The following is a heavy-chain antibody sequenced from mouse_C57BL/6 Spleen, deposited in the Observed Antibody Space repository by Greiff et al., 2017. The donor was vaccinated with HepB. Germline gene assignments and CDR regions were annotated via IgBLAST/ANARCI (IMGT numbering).Heavy chain of an antibody. J-gene: IGHJ4*01. CDR1: GYSFTGYY. CDR3: ARRGYGSSYSAMDY. CDR2: IYPYNGVS. D-gene: IGHD1-1*01. V-gene: IGHV1-31*01. Sequence: VTLKVSGPELVKPGASVKISCKASGYSFTGYYMHWVKQSHGNILDWIGYIYPYNGVSSYNQKFKGKATLTVDKSSSTAYMELRSLTSEDSAVYYCARRGYGSSYSAMDYWGQGTSVTVSS.